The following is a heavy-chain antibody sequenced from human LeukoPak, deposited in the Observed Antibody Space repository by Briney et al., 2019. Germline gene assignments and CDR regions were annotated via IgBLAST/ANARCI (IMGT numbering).Heavy chain of an antibody. Sequence: GASVKVSCKASGYTFTSYDINWVRQATGQGLEWMGWMNPNSGNTGYAQKFQGRVTMTRNTSISTAYMELSSLRSEDTAVYYCVRDISDVGSYYGMDVWGQGTTVTVSS. D-gene: IGHD1-26*01. CDR3: VRDISDVGSYYGMDV. V-gene: IGHV1-8*01. CDR1: GYTFTSYD. J-gene: IGHJ6*02. CDR2: MNPNSGNT.